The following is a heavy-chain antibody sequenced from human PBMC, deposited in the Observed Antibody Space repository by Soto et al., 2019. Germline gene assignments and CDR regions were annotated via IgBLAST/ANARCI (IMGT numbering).Heavy chain of an antibody. D-gene: IGHD3-3*01. CDR1: GGSISSSNYY. V-gene: IGHV4-39*01. CDR3: AGMGDFWSGPGELDP. J-gene: IGHJ5*02. CDR2: VYYNGFT. Sequence: QLQLRESGPGLVKPSETLSLTCTVSGGSISSSNYYWAWIRQSPGKGLEWIGSVYYNGFTYYNPSLKSRVTVSVDTSKHRFDLKLPSVTAADTAVYYGAGMGDFWSGPGELDPWGQGTLVTVSS.